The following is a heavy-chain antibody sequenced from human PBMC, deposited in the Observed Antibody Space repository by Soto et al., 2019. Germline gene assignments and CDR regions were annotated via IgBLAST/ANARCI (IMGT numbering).Heavy chain of an antibody. J-gene: IGHJ5*02. V-gene: IGHV4-59*01. D-gene: IGHD3-10*01. CDR2: SYYTGST. Sequence: ILSLRCTVSGVPISGFYWRWLLQPPGKGLEWIGYSYYTGSTIYNPSLNSRVTMSVDTSKNQFSLHLNYVTAADTAVYYCARGGASSKWLDPWGQGTLGTVSS. CDR3: ARGGASSKWLDP. CDR1: GVPISGFY.